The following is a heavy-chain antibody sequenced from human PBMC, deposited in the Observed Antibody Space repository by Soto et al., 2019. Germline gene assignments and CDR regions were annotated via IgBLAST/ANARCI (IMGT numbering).Heavy chain of an antibody. J-gene: IGHJ4*02. Sequence: QVQLVQSGAEVKKPGASVKVSCKASGYTFTGYYMHWVRQAPGQGLEWMGWINPNSGGTNYTQKFQVLFTMTRDTSISTAYMELSRLRSDDTAVYYCARAYTVTTSLYFDYWGQGTLVTVSS. CDR2: INPNSGGT. D-gene: IGHD4-17*01. CDR1: GYTFTGYY. V-gene: IGHV1-2*04. CDR3: ARAYTVTTSLYFDY.